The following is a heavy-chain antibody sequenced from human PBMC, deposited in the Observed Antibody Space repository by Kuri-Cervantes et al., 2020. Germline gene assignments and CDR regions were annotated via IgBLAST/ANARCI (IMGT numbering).Heavy chain of an antibody. Sequence: GSLRLSCTVSGGSISSYYWSWIRQPPGKGLEWMGCVYYSGSTKYNPSLKSRVAISVDKSKNQFSLKLSSVTAADTAVYYCARTTVVTGALDYWGQGTLVTVSS. CDR1: GGSISSYY. CDR3: ARTTVVTGALDY. D-gene: IGHD4-23*01. CDR2: VYYSGST. J-gene: IGHJ4*02. V-gene: IGHV4-59*12.